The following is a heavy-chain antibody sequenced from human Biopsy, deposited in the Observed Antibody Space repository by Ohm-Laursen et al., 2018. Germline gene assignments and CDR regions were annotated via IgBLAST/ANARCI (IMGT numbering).Heavy chain of an antibody. CDR2: IIPMFGTA. J-gene: IGHJ4*02. D-gene: IGHD1-26*01. CDR3: ARGPHSGSHSCFNY. Sequence: SVKVSCKAPGGTFSNYGVNWVRQAPGQGLEWMGGIIPMFGTANYAQMFQGRVTISADESTSTSYMELSSLTTEDTAIYYCARGPHSGSHSCFNYWGRGTLVTVSS. CDR1: GGTFSNYG. V-gene: IGHV1-69*13.